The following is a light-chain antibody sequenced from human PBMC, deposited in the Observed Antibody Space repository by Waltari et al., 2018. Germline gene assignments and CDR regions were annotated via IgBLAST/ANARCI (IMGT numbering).Light chain of an antibody. CDR2: KDT. CDR3: QSIDVDALT. Sequence: SFELTQPPSVSVSPGQTATITCSGDALPKQYVYWYQQKPGQAPSPLISKDTERPSGTPERFSGSTSGTGTTVTLTIGGVQAEDEADYYCQSIDVDALTFGGGTKLTVL. V-gene: IGLV3-25*03. J-gene: IGLJ2*01. CDR1: ALPKQY.